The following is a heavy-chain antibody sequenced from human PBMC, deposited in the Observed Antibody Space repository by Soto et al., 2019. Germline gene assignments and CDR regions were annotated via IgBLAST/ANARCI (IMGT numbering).Heavy chain of an antibody. CDR3: ARDAPEPRWFDP. CDR1: GGSFSGYY. Sequence: PSETLSLTCAVYGGSFSGYYWSWIRQPPGKGLEWIGEINHSGSTNYNPSLKSRVTISVDTSKNQFSLKPSSVTAADTAVYYCARDAPEPRWFDPWGQGTLVTVSS. D-gene: IGHD1-1*01. J-gene: IGHJ5*02. V-gene: IGHV4-34*01. CDR2: INHSGST.